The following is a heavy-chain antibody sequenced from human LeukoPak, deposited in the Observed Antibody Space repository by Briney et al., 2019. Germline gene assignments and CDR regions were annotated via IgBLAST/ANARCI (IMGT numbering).Heavy chain of an antibody. Sequence: GASVKVSCKASGYTFTSYYMHWVRQAPGQGLEWMGIINPSGGSTSYAQKFQGRVTMTRDMSTSTVYMELSSLRSEDTAVYYCARGSRERYYGSGSYPDYWGQGTLVTVSS. D-gene: IGHD3-10*01. CDR1: GYTFTSYY. CDR3: ARGSRERYYGSGSYPDY. CDR2: INPSGGST. J-gene: IGHJ4*02. V-gene: IGHV1-46*01.